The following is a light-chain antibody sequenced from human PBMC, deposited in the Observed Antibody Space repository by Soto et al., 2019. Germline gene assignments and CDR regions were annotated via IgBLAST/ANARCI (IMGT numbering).Light chain of an antibody. V-gene: IGKV3-20*01. CDR1: QTVGNNY. CDR2: GAS. CDR3: RQSATSPRT. Sequence: EIVLTQSPGTLSLSPGERATLSCRASQTVGNNYLDWYQQKPGKAPRLLIYGASSRATVIPDRFSGSGSGTDFTLTISRLEPEDFAESYCRQSATSPRTFGQGTKVEIK. J-gene: IGKJ1*01.